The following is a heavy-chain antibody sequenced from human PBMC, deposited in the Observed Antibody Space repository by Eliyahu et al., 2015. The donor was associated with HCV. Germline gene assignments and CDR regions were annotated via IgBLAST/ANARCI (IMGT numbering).Heavy chain of an antibody. CDR3: ASGGGGIAVAGTGGWFDP. J-gene: IGHJ5*02. Sequence: QVQLQESGPGLVKPSETLSLTCTVSGGSITXYYWSWIRQPPGKGLXWIGYIHYSGSTNYNPSLKSRVIISLDTSKNQFSLNLTSVTAADTAVYYCASGGGGIAVAGTGGWFDPWGQGTLVTVSS. D-gene: IGHD6-19*01. V-gene: IGHV4-59*01. CDR2: IHYSGST. CDR1: GGSITXYY.